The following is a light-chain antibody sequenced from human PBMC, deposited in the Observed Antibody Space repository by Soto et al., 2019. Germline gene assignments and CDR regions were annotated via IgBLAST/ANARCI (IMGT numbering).Light chain of an antibody. Sequence: QPVLTQSPSASASLGASVKLTCTLSSGHSSYAIAWHQQQPEKGPRYLMKLNSDGSHSKGDGIPDRFSGSSSGAERYLTISSPQSEDEAVYYCQTWGTGIVVFCGGTKLTLL. J-gene: IGLJ2*01. CDR3: QTWGTGIVV. V-gene: IGLV4-69*01. CDR1: SGHSSYA. CDR2: LNSDGSH.